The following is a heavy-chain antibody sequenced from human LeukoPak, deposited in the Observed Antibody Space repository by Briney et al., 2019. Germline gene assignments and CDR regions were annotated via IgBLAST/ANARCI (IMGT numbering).Heavy chain of an antibody. CDR2: ISAYNGNT. J-gene: IGHJ4*02. D-gene: IGHD5-12*01. Sequence: ASVKVSCKASGYTFTSYGISWVRQAPGQGLEWMGWISAYNGNTNYAQKLQGRVTTTTDTSTSTAYMELRSLRSDDTAVYYCARDLYSGYDYVGDFDYWGQGTLVTVSS. V-gene: IGHV1-18*01. CDR1: GYTFTSYG. CDR3: ARDLYSGYDYVGDFDY.